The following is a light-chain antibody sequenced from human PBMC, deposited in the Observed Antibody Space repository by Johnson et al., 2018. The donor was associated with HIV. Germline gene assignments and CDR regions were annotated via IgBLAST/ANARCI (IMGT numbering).Light chain of an antibody. J-gene: IGLJ1*01. CDR1: ISNIGNNY. CDR3: GTWDTSLGAQYV. V-gene: IGLV1-51*01. Sequence: QSVLTLPPSVSAAPGQKVTISCSGSISNIGNNYVSWYQQLPGTAPKLLIYEINKRPSGIPDRLSDSQSGTSATLAITGLQTGDEADYYCGTWDTSLGAQYVFGSGTKVTVL. CDR2: EIN.